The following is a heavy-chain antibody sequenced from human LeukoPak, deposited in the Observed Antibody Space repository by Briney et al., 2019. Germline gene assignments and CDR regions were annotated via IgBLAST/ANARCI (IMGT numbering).Heavy chain of an antibody. V-gene: IGHV4-59*01. CDR3: ARGKLRSSGMDV. J-gene: IGHJ6*02. CDR2: IYYSGST. D-gene: IGHD4-17*01. CDR1: GGSISSYY. Sequence: PSETLSLTCTVSGGSISSYYWSWIRQPPGKGLEWIGYIYYSGSTNYNPSLKSRVTISVDTSKNQFSLKLSSVTAADTAVYYCARGKLRSSGMDVWGQGTTVTVSS.